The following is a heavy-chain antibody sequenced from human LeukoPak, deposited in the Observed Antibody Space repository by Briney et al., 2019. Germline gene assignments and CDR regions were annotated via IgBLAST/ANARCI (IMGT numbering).Heavy chain of an antibody. V-gene: IGHV3-33*06. CDR3: AKDDSGSLDY. CDR1: GFTFSAYG. D-gene: IGHD1-26*01. Sequence: GRSLGLSCTASGFTFSAYGIHWVRQAPGKGLEWLAVIWYDGTNKYYADSVKGRFTISRDNSKNTVSLQMNSLRAEDTALYYCAKDDSGSLDYWGQGTLVTVSS. J-gene: IGHJ4*02. CDR2: IWYDGTNK.